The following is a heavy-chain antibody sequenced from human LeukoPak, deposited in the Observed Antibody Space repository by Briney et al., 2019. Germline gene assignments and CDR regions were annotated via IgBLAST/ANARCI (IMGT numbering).Heavy chain of an antibody. CDR2: INPSGGST. CDR1: GGTFSSYA. V-gene: IGHV1-46*01. J-gene: IGHJ4*02. D-gene: IGHD4-17*01. CDR3: ARVETHGEDGYFDY. Sequence: ASVKVSCKASGGTFSSYAISWVRQAPGQGLEWMGIINPSGGSTSYAQKFQGRVTMTRDTSTSTVYMELSSLRSEDTAVYYCARVETHGEDGYFDYWGQGTLVTVSS.